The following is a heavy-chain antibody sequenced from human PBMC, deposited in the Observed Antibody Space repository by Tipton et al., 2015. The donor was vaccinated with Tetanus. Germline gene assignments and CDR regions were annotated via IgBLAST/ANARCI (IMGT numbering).Heavy chain of an antibody. V-gene: IGHV3-23*03. CDR2: IYSGDSRT. Sequence: GSLRLSCAASAFTFNTYAMSWVRQAPGKGLEWVSVIYSGDSRTYYADSVKGRFTISRDNSKNTLYLQMNSLRADDTAVYYCAKSVGSTGLYGMDVWGQGTTVTVSS. CDR1: AFTFNTYA. J-gene: IGHJ6*02. CDR3: AKSVGSTGLYGMDV. D-gene: IGHD1-26*01.